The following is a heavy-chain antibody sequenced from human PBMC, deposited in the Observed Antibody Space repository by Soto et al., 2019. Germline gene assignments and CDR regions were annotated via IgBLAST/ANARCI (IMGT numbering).Heavy chain of an antibody. CDR3: AREATNIVATMGNFDY. V-gene: IGHV3-74*01. Sequence: GGSLRLSCAASGFTFSSYWMHWVRQAPGKGLVWVSRINSDGSSTSYADSVKGRFTISRDNAKNTLYLQMNSLRAEDTAVYYWAREATNIVATMGNFDYWAQGTLVNVSS. CDR2: INSDGSST. CDR1: GFTFSSYW. J-gene: IGHJ4*02. D-gene: IGHD5-12*01.